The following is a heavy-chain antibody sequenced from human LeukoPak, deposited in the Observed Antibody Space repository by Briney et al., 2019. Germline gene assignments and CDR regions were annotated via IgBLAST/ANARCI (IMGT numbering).Heavy chain of an antibody. CDR3: ARFTTVTSYYFDY. CDR2: ISSSSSYI. CDR1: GFTFSSYS. D-gene: IGHD4-17*01. J-gene: IGHJ4*02. V-gene: IGHV3-21*01. Sequence: GGSLRLSCAASGFTFSSYSMNWVRQAPGKGLEWVSSISSSSSYIYYADSVKGRFTISRDNAKNSLYLQMNSLRAEDTAVYYCARFTTVTSYYFDYWGQGTLVTVSS.